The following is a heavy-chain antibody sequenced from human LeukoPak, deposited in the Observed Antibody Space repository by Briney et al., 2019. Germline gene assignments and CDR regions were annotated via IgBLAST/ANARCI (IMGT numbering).Heavy chain of an antibody. CDR2: IYWDDDK. V-gene: IGHV2-5*02. Sequence: SGPTLVKPTQTLTLTCTFSGFSLSTGGAGVGWIRQPPGKALEWLALIYWDDDKRYSPSLKSRLTITKDTSKNQVVLTMTNMDPVDTATYYCAHSGPELLWFGEFLTFDPWGQGTLVTVSS. J-gene: IGHJ5*02. D-gene: IGHD3-10*01. CDR3: AHSGPELLWFGEFLTFDP. CDR1: GFSLSTGGAG.